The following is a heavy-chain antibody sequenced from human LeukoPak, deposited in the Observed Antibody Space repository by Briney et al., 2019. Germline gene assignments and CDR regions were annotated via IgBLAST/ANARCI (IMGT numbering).Heavy chain of an antibody. D-gene: IGHD3-22*01. Sequence: SETLSLTCTVSGGSISSSSYYWGWIRQPPGKGLEWIGSIYYSGSTYYNPSLKSRVTISVDTSKNQFSLKLSSVTAADTAVYYCARLFNSPWGAQPFRHYYDSSGPTHYFDYWGQGTLVTVSS. V-gene: IGHV4-39*01. CDR3: ARLFNSPWGAQPFRHYYDSSGPTHYFDY. CDR1: GGSISSSSYY. J-gene: IGHJ4*02. CDR2: IYYSGST.